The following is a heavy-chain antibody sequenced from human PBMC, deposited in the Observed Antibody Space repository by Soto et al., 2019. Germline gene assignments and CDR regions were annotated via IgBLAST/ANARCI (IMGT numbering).Heavy chain of an antibody. J-gene: IGHJ4*02. Sequence: PXETLSLPFAASGDSISSSGFYWGWIRQPPGKGLEWIGSIYYSGITYYNPSLKSRVTISVDTSKSQFSLKMRSVTAADTAVYYCARRQQWLAGYFDDWGQGTLVTVSS. V-gene: IGHV4-39*01. CDR3: ARRQQWLAGYFDD. D-gene: IGHD6-19*01. CDR1: GDSISSSGFY. CDR2: IYYSGIT.